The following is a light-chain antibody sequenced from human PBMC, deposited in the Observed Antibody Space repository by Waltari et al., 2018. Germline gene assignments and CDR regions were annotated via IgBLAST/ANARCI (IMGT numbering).Light chain of an antibody. CDR2: ENT. Sequence: QSVLTQPPSVSAAPGQRVTIPCSGGSSNIGNNYLSLYRHFPGPAPKLLIYENTGRPAGIPGRFSGSKSGTSATLDITGLQAGDEADYYCGTWDSSLSGAVFGGGTHLTVL. J-gene: IGLJ7*01. CDR1: SSNIGNNY. V-gene: IGLV1-51*02. CDR3: GTWDSSLSGAV.